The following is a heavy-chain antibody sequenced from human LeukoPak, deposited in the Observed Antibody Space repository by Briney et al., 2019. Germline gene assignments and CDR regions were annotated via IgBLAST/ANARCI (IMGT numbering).Heavy chain of an antibody. CDR3: ARGALDYGDRSVNYYMDV. Sequence: SETLSLTCAVYGGSFSGYYWSWIRQPPGKGLEWIGEINHSGSTYYNPSLKSRVTISVDTSKNQFSLKLSSVTAADTAVYYCARGALDYGDRSVNYYMDVWGKGTTVTVSS. J-gene: IGHJ6*03. CDR1: GGSFSGYY. D-gene: IGHD4-17*01. CDR2: INHSGST. V-gene: IGHV4-34*01.